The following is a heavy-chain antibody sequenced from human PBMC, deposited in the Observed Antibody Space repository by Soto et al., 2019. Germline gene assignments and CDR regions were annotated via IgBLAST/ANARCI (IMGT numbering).Heavy chain of an antibody. Sequence: GALRLSCAASCFTFTRYSMNWVRQSPGKVLEWVSSISSTTNYIYYGDSMKGRFTISRDNAKNSLYLEMNSLRAEDTAVYYCERQSEDINSNFDYWGQGTLVIVSS. CDR1: CFTFTRYS. D-gene: IGHD2-21*02. CDR3: ERQSEDINSNFDY. J-gene: IGHJ4*02. V-gene: IGHV3-21*06. CDR2: ISSTTNYI.